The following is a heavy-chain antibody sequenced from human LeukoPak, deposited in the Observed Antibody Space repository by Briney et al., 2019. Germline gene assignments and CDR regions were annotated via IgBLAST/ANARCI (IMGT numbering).Heavy chain of an antibody. CDR2: ITSSSGTI. V-gene: IGHV3-48*01. CDR1: GFTFNGYS. D-gene: IGHD5-18*01. CDR3: AKGGGYSYGNYFDY. Sequence: PGGSLRLSCAASGFTFNGYSMNWVRQAPGKGLEWISYITSSSGTIYYADSVKGRFTISRDNAKNSLYLQMNSLRAEDMALYYCAKGGGYSYGNYFDYWGQGTLVTVSS. J-gene: IGHJ4*02.